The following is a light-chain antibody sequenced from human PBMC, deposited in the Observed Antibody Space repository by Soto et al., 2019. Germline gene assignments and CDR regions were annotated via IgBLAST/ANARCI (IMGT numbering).Light chain of an antibody. J-gene: IGKJ4*01. CDR2: GAS. CDR1: QSVSSN. CDR3: QQYNSWPPLT. V-gene: IGKV3-15*01. Sequence: EIVMTQSPATLSVSPGERATLSCRASQSVSSNLAWYQQKPGQAPRLLIYGASTRATGIPARFSGCGSRTELTLTISSLQAEDLAVYYCQQYNSWPPLTFGGATKVEFK.